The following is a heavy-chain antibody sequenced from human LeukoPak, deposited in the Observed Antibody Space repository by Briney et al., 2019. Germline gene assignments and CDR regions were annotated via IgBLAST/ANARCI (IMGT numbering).Heavy chain of an antibody. J-gene: IGHJ1*01. CDR3: ASPGADYGVPKTPEYFQH. CDR2: INPSGGST. V-gene: IGHV1-46*01. CDR1: GYTFTSYY. Sequence: ASVKVSCKASGYTFTSYYMHWVRQAPGQGLERMGIINPSGGSTFYAQKFQGRVTMTRDMSTSTVYMELSSLRSEDTAVYYCASPGADYGVPKTPEYFQHWGQGTLVTVSS. D-gene: IGHD4/OR15-4a*01.